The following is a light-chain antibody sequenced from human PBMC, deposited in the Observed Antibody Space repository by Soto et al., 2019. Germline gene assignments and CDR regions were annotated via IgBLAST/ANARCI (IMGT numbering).Light chain of an antibody. V-gene: IGLV4-69*02. Sequence: QSVLTQSPSASASLGASVKLTCTLNSAHSSYAIAWHQQLSEKGPRYLMRVNSDGSHSKGDGIPDRFSGPSSGAERYLSISSLQSEDEADYYCQTWDTGEGVFGGGTKLTVL. CDR3: QTWDTGEGV. CDR1: SAHSSYA. CDR2: VNSDGSH. J-gene: IGLJ2*01.